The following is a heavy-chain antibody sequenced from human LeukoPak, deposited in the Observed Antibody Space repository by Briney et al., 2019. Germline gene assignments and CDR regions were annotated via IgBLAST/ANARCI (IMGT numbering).Heavy chain of an antibody. Sequence: GGSLRLSCAASGFTFSSYSMNWVRQAPGRGLEWASSIRSSGSVMYYADSVKGRFTISRDNAKNSLYLQMNSLRAEDTAVYYCAKRRNYYDSSGYYSYYLDYWGQGTLVTVSS. CDR3: AKRRNYYDSSGYYSYYLDY. CDR1: GFTFSSYS. J-gene: IGHJ4*02. V-gene: IGHV3-21*04. CDR2: IRSSGSVM. D-gene: IGHD3-22*01.